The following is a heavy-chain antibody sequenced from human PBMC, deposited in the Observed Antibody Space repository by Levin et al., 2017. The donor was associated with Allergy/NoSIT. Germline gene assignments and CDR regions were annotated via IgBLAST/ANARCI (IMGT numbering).Heavy chain of an antibody. CDR2: ISYDGSNK. CDR3: AKDSHYYDSSGYLVPYYFDY. D-gene: IGHD3-22*01. CDR1: GFTFSSYG. J-gene: IGHJ4*02. V-gene: IGHV3-30*18. Sequence: SCAASGFTFSSYGMHWVRQAPGKGLEWVAVISYDGSNKYYADSVKGRFTISRDNSKNTLYLQMNSLRAEDTAVYYCAKDSHYYDSSGYLVPYYFDYWGQGTLVTVSS.